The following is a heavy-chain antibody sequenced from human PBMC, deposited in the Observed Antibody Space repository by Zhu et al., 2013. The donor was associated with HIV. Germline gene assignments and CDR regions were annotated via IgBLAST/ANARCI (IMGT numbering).Heavy chain of an antibody. Sequence: QVQLVQSGAEVKKPGASVKVSCKASGGTFSSYAIFGTTNYAQKFQGRVTITADESTSTAYMELSSLRSEDTAVYYCAAEERSLRFFGPPGGWFDPWGQGTLVTVSS. CDR1: GGTFSSYA. D-gene: IGHD3-3*01. J-gene: IGHJ5*02. CDR3: AAEERSLRFFGPPGGWFDP. V-gene: IGHV1-69*01. CDR2: FGTT.